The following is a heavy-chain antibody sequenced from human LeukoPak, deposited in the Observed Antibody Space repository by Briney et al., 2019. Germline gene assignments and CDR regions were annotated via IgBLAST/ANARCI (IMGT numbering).Heavy chain of an antibody. CDR2: INWNGGST. CDR1: GFTFDDYG. Sequence: GGSLRLSCAASGFTFDDYGMSWVRQAPGKGLEWVSGINWNGGSTGYTDSVKGRFTISRDNAKNSLYLQVNSLRAEDTALYYCARDFKSGSYSGPFDYWGQGTLVTVSS. V-gene: IGHV3-20*04. D-gene: IGHD1-26*01. J-gene: IGHJ4*02. CDR3: ARDFKSGSYSGPFDY.